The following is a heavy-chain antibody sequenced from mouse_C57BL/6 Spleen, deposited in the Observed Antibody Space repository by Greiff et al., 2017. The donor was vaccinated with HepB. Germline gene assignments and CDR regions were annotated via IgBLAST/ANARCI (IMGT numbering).Heavy chain of an antibody. J-gene: IGHJ2*01. CDR3: ARDRHVVKGYFAY. Sequence: EVQLVESGGGLVKPGGSLKLSCAASGFTFSSYAMSWVRQTPEKRLEWVATISDGGSYTYYPDNVKGRFTISRDNAKNNLYLQMSHLKSEDTAMYYCARDRHVVKGYFAYWGQGTTLTVSS. CDR1: GFTFSSYA. V-gene: IGHV5-4*01. CDR2: ISDGGSYT.